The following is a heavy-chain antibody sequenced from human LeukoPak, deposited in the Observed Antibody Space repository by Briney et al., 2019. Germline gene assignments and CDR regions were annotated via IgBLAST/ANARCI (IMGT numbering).Heavy chain of an antibody. CDR1: GITFSSYS. J-gene: IGHJ4*02. D-gene: IGHD5-24*01. V-gene: IGHV3-21*01. CDR2: ISSSSSYI. CDR3: ARDLEMASDY. Sequence: ETGGSLRLSCAASGITFSSYSMNWVRQAPGKGLEWVSSISSSSSYIYYADSVKGRFTISRDNAKNSLYLQMNSLRAEDTAVYYCARDLEMASDYWGQGTLVTVSS.